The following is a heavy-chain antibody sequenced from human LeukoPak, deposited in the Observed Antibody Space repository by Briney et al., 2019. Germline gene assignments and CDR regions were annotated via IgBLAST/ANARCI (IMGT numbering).Heavy chain of an antibody. CDR2: INGDGAKT. J-gene: IGHJ4*02. CDR3: TEMVYSNLNY. D-gene: IGHD4-11*01. V-gene: IGHV3-23*01. CDR1: GFTFSTYG. Sequence: PGGSLRLSCAASGFTFSTYGMSWVRQAPGKGLEWVSAINGDGAKTYYADSVKGRFTISRDNSKNTLHLQMNSLRADDTAVYYCTEMVYSNLNYWGQGTLITVAS.